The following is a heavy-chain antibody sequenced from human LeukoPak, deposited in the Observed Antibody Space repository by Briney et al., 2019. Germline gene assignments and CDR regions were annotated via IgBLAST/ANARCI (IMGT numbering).Heavy chain of an antibody. CDR1: GGSISSGGYY. J-gene: IGHJ3*02. D-gene: IGHD1-1*01. CDR3: ARDRSYNWKVFAFGI. CDR2: IYYSGST. V-gene: IGHV4-31*03. Sequence: SETLSLTCTVSGGSISSGGYYWSWIRQHPGKGLEWIGYIYYSGSTYYNPSLKSRVTISVDTSKNQFSLKLSSVTAADTAVYYCARDRSYNWKVFAFGIWGQGTMVTVTS.